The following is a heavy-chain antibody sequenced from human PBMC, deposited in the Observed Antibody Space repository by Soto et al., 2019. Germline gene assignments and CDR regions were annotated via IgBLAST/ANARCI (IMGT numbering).Heavy chain of an antibody. CDR3: AKRKFGYYDSSGYYYHY. CDR2: ISGSGGST. J-gene: IGHJ4*02. V-gene: IGHV3-23*01. Sequence: GGSLRLSCAASGFTFSSYAMSWVRQAPGKGLEWVSAISGSGGSTYYADSVKGRFTISRDNSKNTLYLQMNSLRAEDTAVYYCAKRKFGYYDSSGYYYHYWGQGTLVTVSS. D-gene: IGHD3-22*01. CDR1: GFTFSSYA.